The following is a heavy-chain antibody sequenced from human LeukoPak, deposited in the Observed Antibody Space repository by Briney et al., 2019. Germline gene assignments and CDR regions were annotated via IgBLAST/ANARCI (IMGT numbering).Heavy chain of an antibody. V-gene: IGHV4-31*03. J-gene: IGHJ4*02. Sequence: SETLSLTCTVSGGSLSSGGYYWSWIRQHPGKGLEWIGYIYYSGSTYYNPSPKSRVTISVDTSKNQFSLKLSSVTAADTAVYYCARAIRFYDYGDYVMDYWGQGTLVTVSS. CDR1: GGSLSSGGYY. D-gene: IGHD4-17*01. CDR2: IYYSGST. CDR3: ARAIRFYDYGDYVMDY.